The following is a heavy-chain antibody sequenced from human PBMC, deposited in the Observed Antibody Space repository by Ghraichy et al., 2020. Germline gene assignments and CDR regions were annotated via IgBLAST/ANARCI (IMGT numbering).Heavy chain of an antibody. CDR3: AKEGQGSGWYGYFQH. Sequence: GGSLRLSCAASGFTFSSYGMHWVRQAPGKGLEWVAVISYDGSNKYYADSVKGRFTISRDNSKNTLYLQMNSLRAEDTAVYYCAKEGQGSGWYGYFQHWGQGTLVTVSS. D-gene: IGHD6-19*01. CDR2: ISYDGSNK. J-gene: IGHJ1*01. V-gene: IGHV3-30*18. CDR1: GFTFSSYG.